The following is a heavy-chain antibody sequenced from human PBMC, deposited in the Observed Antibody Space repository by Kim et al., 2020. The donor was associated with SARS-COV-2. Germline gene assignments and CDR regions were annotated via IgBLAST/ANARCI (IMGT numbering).Heavy chain of an antibody. CDR2: IYHSGST. J-gene: IGHJ5*02. Sequence: SETLSLTCGVSGGSISSNNWWSWVRQSPGKGLEWIGEIYHSGSTNYNPSLKSRVTMSVDKSKHQFSLNLNSVTAADTAVYYCASCSGDSISFCFYPWGQG. CDR1: GGSISSNNW. CDR3: ASCSGDSISFCFYP. D-gene: IGHD6-6*01. V-gene: IGHV4-4*02.